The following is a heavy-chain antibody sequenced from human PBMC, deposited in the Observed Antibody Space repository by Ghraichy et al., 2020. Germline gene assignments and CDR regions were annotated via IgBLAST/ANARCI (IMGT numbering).Heavy chain of an antibody. V-gene: IGHV3-21*01. CDR1: GFTFSSYT. J-gene: IGHJ1*01. D-gene: IGHD1-26*01. CDR2: ISRDSGAI. Sequence: GGSLRLSCAASGFTFSSYTMNWVRLAPGKGLEWVSCISRDSGAIYYADSVKGRFTISRDNAKNSLYLQMNSLRDEDTAVYFCAREAGLGPPRDEYFHPWGQGTLVTVSS. CDR3: AREAGLGPPRDEYFHP.